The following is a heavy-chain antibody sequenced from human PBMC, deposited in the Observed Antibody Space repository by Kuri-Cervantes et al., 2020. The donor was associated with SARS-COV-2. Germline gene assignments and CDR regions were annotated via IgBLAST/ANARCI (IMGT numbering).Heavy chain of an antibody. V-gene: IGHV5-51*01. D-gene: IGHD2-2*01. J-gene: IGHJ5*02. Sequence: GGSLRLSCKGSGYSFTSYWIGWVRQMPGKGLEWMGIIYPGDSDTRYSPSFQGQVTISADKSISTAYLQWSSLKASGTAMYYCARGLYCSSTSCLPNWFDPWGQGTLVTVSS. CDR3: ARGLYCSSTSCLPNWFDP. CDR1: GYSFTSYW. CDR2: IYPGDSDT.